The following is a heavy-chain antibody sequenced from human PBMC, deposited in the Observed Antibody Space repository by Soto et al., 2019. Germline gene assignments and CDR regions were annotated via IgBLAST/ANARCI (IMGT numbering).Heavy chain of an antibody. CDR2: IYYSGST. D-gene: IGHD7-27*01. J-gene: IGHJ4*02. Sequence: QVQLQESGPGLVKPSETLSLTCTVSNDSISTYYWTWIRQPPGKGLEWIGFIYYSGSTNYNPSLQSRVTISVDTSKNQFSLKMNSVTAADTAVYYCARHGRDWGALHYGGQGTLVTVSS. V-gene: IGHV4-59*08. CDR1: NDSISTYY. CDR3: ARHGRDWGALHY.